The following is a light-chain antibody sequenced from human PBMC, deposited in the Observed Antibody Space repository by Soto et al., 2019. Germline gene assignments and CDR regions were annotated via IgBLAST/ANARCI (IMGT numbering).Light chain of an antibody. J-gene: IGKJ1*01. CDR1: QNINSY. V-gene: IGKV1-39*01. Sequence: DIQMTQSPSSLSASVGDRVTITCRASQNINSYLNWYQQRPGKAPKLLIHDASSLQSGVPSRFSGSGSGTDFDLSINSQQTEEFETIYCQQTYSTAGTFGQGTKVEIK. CDR2: DAS. CDR3: QQTYSTAGT.